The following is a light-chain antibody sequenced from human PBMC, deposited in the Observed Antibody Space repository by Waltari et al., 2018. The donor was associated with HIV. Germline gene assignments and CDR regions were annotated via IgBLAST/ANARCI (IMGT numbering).Light chain of an antibody. Sequence: QTVVTQEPSFSVSPGGTVTLTCGLTSGSVSTSYYPSWSQQTPGQAPRTLIYSTNTRSSGVPDRFSGSILGNKAALTITGAQADDESDYYCVLFMGNGIWVFGGGTKLTVL. CDR2: STN. CDR3: VLFMGNGIWV. J-gene: IGLJ3*02. V-gene: IGLV8-61*01. CDR1: SGSVSTSYY.